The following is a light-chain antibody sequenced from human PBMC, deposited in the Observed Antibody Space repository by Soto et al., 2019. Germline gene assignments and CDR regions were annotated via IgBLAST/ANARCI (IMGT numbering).Light chain of an antibody. CDR1: SSDVGGYDY. CDR2: DVS. CDR3: SSYPSSSTLV. Sequence: QSALTQPASVSGSPGQSITISCTGTSSDVGGYDYVSWYQQHPGKAPKLIIYDVSNRPSGVSNRFSGSKSGNTASLTISGLQAEDEADYYCSSYPSSSTLVFGGGTKLTVL. V-gene: IGLV2-14*01. J-gene: IGLJ2*01.